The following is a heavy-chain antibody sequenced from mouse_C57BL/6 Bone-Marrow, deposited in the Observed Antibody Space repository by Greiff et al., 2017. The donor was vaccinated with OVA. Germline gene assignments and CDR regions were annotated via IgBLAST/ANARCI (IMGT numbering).Heavy chain of an antibody. V-gene: IGHV1-81*01. CDR1: GYTFPSYG. D-gene: IGHD4-1*01. CDR2: IYPRSGNT. CDR3: AREGLGPFDY. Sequence: QVHVKQSGAELARPGASVKLSCKASGYTFPSYGISWVKQRTGQGLEWIGEIYPRSGNTYYNEKFKGKATLTADKSSSTAYMELRSLTSEDSAVDFCAREGLGPFDYWGQGTTLTVSS. J-gene: IGHJ2*01.